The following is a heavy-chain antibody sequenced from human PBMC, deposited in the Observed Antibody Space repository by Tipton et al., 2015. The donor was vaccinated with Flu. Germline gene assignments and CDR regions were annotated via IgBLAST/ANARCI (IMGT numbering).Heavy chain of an antibody. V-gene: IGHV3-23*01. CDR3: ARDLYSSDYYDGY. Sequence: SLRLSCAASGFTFSNYAMSWVRQAPGKGLEWVSAISNSGGSSYYADSVKGRFTISRDNSKNTLYLQMHSLRAEDTAVYYCARDLYSSDYYDGYWGQGTLVTVSS. J-gene: IGHJ4*02. CDR1: GFTFSNYA. D-gene: IGHD3-22*01. CDR2: ISNSGGSS.